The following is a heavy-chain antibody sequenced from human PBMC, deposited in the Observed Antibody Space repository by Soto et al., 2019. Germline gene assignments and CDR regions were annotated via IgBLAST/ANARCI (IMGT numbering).Heavy chain of an antibody. CDR1: GGSVSSNSYS. V-gene: IGHV4-39*02. CDR2: IYSTENT. Sequence: SETLSLTCTVSGGSVSSNSYSWGWIRQPPGKGLEWIGYIYSTENTYYHPSLMSRVTISVDTSKNQFSLKLSSVTAADTAVYYCARERPDGSRLDPWGQGTLVTVSS. J-gene: IGHJ5*02. CDR3: ARERPDGSRLDP. D-gene: IGHD1-1*01.